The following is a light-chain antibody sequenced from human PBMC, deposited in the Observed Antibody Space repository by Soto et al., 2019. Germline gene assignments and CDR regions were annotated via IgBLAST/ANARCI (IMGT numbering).Light chain of an antibody. CDR1: QSISNH. V-gene: IGKV1-39*01. J-gene: IGKJ1*01. Sequence: DMWLPQYPSSRSGPLVHCLTLYFRASQSISNHLNWYQQKPGKAPKLLIFAASTLVRGVPSRFSGRGSGTEFTLTISSLQADDYATFYCQQYHTDWTFGQGTKVDI. CDR3: QQYHTDWT. CDR2: AAS.